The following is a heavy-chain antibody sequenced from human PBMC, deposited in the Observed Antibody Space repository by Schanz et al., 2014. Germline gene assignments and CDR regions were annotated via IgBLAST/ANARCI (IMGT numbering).Heavy chain of an antibody. D-gene: IGHD1-7*01. V-gene: IGHV3-33*06. CDR3: AKGMELLPVYFHY. Sequence: QVQLVESGGGVVQPGRSLRLFCAASGFTFSSYGMHWVRQAPGKGLEWVAVIWYDGSNKYYSDSVKGRFTISRDNSKNTLYLQMNSLRAEDTAVYYCAKGMELLPVYFHYWGQGTLVTVSS. CDR2: IWYDGSNK. J-gene: IGHJ4*02. CDR1: GFTFSSYG.